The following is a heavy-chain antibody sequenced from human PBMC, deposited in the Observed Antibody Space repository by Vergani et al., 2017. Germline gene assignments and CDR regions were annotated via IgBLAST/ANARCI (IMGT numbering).Heavy chain of an antibody. V-gene: IGHV3-33*06. J-gene: IGHJ3*02. CDR3: AKDDLPPGDYVADAFDI. CDR2: IWYDGSNK. D-gene: IGHD4-17*01. Sequence: QVQLVESGGGVVQPGRSLRLSCAASGFTFSSYGMHWVRQAPGKGLEWVAVIWYDGSNKYYADSVKGRFTISRDNSKNTLYLQMNSLRAEDTAVYYCAKDDLPPGDYVADAFDIWGQGTMVTVSS. CDR1: GFTFSSYG.